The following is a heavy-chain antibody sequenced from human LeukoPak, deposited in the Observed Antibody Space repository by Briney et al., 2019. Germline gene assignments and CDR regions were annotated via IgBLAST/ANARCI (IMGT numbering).Heavy chain of an antibody. CDR3: AKGRGSGSYDY. D-gene: IGHD3-10*01. Sequence: SGGSLRLSCAASGFTFSTYSMSWVRQAPGKGLEWVSVISGNGGDTFYADSVKGRFTISRDNSKHTLFLQMNSLRDEDTAVYYFAKGRGSGSYDYWGQGTLVTVSS. CDR1: GFTFSTYS. V-gene: IGHV3-23*01. CDR2: ISGNGGDT. J-gene: IGHJ4*02.